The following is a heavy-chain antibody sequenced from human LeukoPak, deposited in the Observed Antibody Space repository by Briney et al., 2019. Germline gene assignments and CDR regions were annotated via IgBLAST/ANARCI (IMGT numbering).Heavy chain of an antibody. J-gene: IGHJ4*02. CDR2: INPNSGGT. D-gene: IGHD3-22*01. CDR3: ARTSYYDGSGYFDY. Sequence: ASVKVSCKASGYTFTGYYMHCVRQAPGQGLEWMGWINPNSGGTNYAQKFQGRVTMTRDTSISTVYMELSSLRSDDTAVYYCARTSYYDGSGYFDYWGQGTLVTVSS. V-gene: IGHV1-2*02. CDR1: GYTFTGYY.